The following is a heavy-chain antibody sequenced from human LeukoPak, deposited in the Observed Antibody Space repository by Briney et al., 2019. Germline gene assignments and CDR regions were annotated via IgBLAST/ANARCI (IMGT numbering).Heavy chain of an antibody. CDR3: GGVVAAAGTLGF. V-gene: IGHV1-2*02. J-gene: IGHJ4*02. CDR2: INPNSGDT. Sequence: ASVMVSCKASGYTFTGYYMHWVRQAPGQGLEWMGWINPNSGDTNYAQKFQGRVTMTRDTSISTAYMELSRLRSDDTAVYYCGGVVAAAGTLGFWGQGTLVTVSS. D-gene: IGHD6-13*01. CDR1: GYTFTGYY.